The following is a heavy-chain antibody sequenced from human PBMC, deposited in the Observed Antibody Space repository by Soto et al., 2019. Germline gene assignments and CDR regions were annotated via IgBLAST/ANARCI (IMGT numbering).Heavy chain of an antibody. D-gene: IGHD4-17*01. Sequence: TSETLSLTCTVSGGSISSGDYYWSWIRQPPGKGLEWIGYIYYSGSTYYNPSLKSRVTISVDTSKNQFSLKLSSVTAADTAVYYCASIYTVTTMGWFDPWGQGTLVTVSS. CDR3: ASIYTVTTMGWFDP. J-gene: IGHJ5*02. CDR1: GGSISSGDYY. CDR2: IYYSGST. V-gene: IGHV4-30-4*01.